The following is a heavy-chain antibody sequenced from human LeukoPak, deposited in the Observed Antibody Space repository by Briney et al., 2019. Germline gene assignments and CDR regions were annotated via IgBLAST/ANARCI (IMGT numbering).Heavy chain of an antibody. CDR3: AKDSGGSVLED. D-gene: IGHD2-15*01. J-gene: IGHJ4*01. V-gene: IGHV3-30*18. Sequence: GGSLRLACAASGFIFSGSVMHWVRQAPGKGLEWVAIISYDGTNENYGDSVKGRFTISRDNSKSTLYLQMNSLRHDDTAVYYCAKDSGGSVLEDWGHGSLVIVSS. CDR1: GFIFSGSV. CDR2: ISYDGTNE.